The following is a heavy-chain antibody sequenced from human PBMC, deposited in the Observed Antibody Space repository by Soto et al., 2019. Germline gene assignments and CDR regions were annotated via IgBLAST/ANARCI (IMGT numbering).Heavy chain of an antibody. V-gene: IGHV3-23*01. D-gene: IGHD3-16*01. CDR1: GFTLSNYG. J-gene: IGHJ4*02. CDR3: AKYKYYD. CDR2: ISGSDGST. Sequence: EVQLLESGGGLVQPGGYLRLSCAASGFTLSNYGMNWVRQAPGKGLEWVTGISGSDGSTYYADSVKGRFTISRDTSKNTMYLQMNTLRAEDTAVYYCAKYKYYDWGQRTLVTLSS.